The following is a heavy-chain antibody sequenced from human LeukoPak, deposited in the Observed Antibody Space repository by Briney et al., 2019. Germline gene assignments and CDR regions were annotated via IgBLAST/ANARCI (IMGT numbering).Heavy chain of an antibody. CDR1: GGTFSSYA. J-gene: IGHJ4*02. CDR3: ARDDSSSSGFFDY. D-gene: IGHD6-6*01. V-gene: IGHV1-69*05. CDR2: IIPIFGTA. Sequence: SVKVSCKASGGTFSSYAISWVRQAPRQGLEWMGGIIPIFGTANYAQKFQGRVTITTDESTSTAYMELSSLRSEDTAVYYCARDDSSSSGFFDYWGQGTLVTVSS.